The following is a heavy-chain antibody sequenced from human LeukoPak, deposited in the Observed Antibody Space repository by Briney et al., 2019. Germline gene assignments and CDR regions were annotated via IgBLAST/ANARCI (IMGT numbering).Heavy chain of an antibody. CDR3: ASSGAVVPYFDY. CDR1: GFTFSSYS. CDR2: ISSSSSYI. J-gene: IGHJ4*02. D-gene: IGHD3-10*01. Sequence: GGSLRLSCAASGFTFSSYSMNWVRQAPGKGLEWVSSISSSSSYIYYADSVKGRFTISRDNAKNSLYLQMNSLRAEDTAVYYCASSGAVVPYFDYWGQGTLVTVSS. V-gene: IGHV3-21*01.